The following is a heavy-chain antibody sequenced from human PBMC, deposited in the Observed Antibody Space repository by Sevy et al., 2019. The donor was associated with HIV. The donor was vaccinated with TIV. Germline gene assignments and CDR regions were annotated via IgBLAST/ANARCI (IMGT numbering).Heavy chain of an antibody. V-gene: IGHV4-59*03. Sequence: SETLSLTCSVSDGSIGRFYWSWIRQPPGKGLEWIGYIYDRGLTSYNPSLNNRVTISVDTSKTQIYLKMTSVTVADTAVYYCAGWGWYFDNWGRGTLVTVSS. J-gene: IGHJ2*01. D-gene: IGHD3-16*01. CDR1: DGSIGRFY. CDR2: IYDRGLT. CDR3: AGWGWYFDN.